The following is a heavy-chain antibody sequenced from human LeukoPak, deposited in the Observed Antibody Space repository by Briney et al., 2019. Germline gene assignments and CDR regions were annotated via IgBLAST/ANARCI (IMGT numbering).Heavy chain of an antibody. J-gene: IGHJ4*02. CDR2: ISGDGGST. CDR3: AKDKQRTANWGDFDY. V-gene: IGHV3-43*02. Sequence: GGSMRLSCAASGFTFDDYAMHWVRQAPGKGLEWVSLISGDGGSTYYADSVKGRFTISRDNSKNSLYLQMNSLRTEDTALYYCAKDKQRTANWGDFDYWGQGTLVTVSS. D-gene: IGHD7-27*01. CDR1: GFTFDDYA.